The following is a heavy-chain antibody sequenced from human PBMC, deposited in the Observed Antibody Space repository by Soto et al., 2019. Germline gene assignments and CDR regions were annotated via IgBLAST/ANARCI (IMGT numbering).Heavy chain of an antibody. J-gene: IGHJ5*02. CDR3: ARWWSGSRQGFDP. Sequence: QVQLQESGPGLVKPSQTLSLTCTVSGGSIRSGAYYWSWIRQHPGKGLEWIWYIYYSGSTYYNPSLKSRVTISVDTSKNHFSLKRSSVTAADTAVYYRARWWSGSRQGFDPWGQGTLVTVSS. CDR2: IYYSGST. V-gene: IGHV4-31*03. D-gene: IGHD3-3*01. CDR1: GGSIRSGAYY.